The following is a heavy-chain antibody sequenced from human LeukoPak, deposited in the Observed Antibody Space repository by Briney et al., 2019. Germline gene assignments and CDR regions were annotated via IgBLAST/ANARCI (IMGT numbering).Heavy chain of an antibody. J-gene: IGHJ4*02. CDR1: GDSISSNSYY. CDR3: AREALGLPFDY. Sequence: SETLSLTCTVSGDSISSNSYYWGWIRQPPGKGLEWIGSIYSSGSTYYNPSLKSRVTISVDTSKNQFSLKLSSVAAADTAVYYCAREALGLPFDYWGQGTLVTVSS. V-gene: IGHV4-39*02. CDR2: IYSSGST. D-gene: IGHD1-7*01.